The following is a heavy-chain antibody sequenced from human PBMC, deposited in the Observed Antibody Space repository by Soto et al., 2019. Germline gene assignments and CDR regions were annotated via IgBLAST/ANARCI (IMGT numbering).Heavy chain of an antibody. CDR3: ARDLAAAGGFDP. CDR1: GGSISSGGYS. Sequence: QLQLQESGSGLVKPSQTLSLTCAVSGGSISSGGYSWSWIRQLPGKGLEWIGYIYHSGSTYYNPSLKSRVTISVDRSKNQFSLKLSSVTAADTAVYYCARDLAAAGGFDPWGQGTLVTVSS. J-gene: IGHJ5*02. CDR2: IYHSGST. D-gene: IGHD6-13*01. V-gene: IGHV4-30-2*01.